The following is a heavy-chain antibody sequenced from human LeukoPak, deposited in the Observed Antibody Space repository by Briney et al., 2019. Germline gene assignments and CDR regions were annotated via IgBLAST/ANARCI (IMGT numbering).Heavy chain of an antibody. CDR2: IYWNDDK. CDR1: GFSLSTSGVG. Sequence: SGPTLVKPTQTLTLTCTFSGFSLSTSGVGVGWIRQPPGKALEWFALIYWNDDKRYSPSLKSRLTITKDTSKNQVVLTMTNMDPVDTATYYCAHTGSGQWLVYFDYWGQGTLVTVSS. CDR3: AHTGSGQWLVYFDY. J-gene: IGHJ4*02. V-gene: IGHV2-5*01. D-gene: IGHD6-19*01.